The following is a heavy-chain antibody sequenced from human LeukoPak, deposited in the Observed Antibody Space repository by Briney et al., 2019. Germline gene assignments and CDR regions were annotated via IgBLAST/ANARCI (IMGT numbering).Heavy chain of an antibody. CDR2: IIPIFGTA. V-gene: IGHV1-69*13. J-gene: IGHJ5*02. CDR1: GGTFSSYA. Sequence: SVKVSCKASGGTFSSYAISWVRQAPGQGLEWMGGIIPIFGTANYAQKFQGRVTITADESTSTAYMELSSLRSEDTAVYYCARGGAYYDFWSGRNTWPNWFDPWGQGTLVTVSS. CDR3: ARGGAYYDFWSGRNTWPNWFDP. D-gene: IGHD3-3*01.